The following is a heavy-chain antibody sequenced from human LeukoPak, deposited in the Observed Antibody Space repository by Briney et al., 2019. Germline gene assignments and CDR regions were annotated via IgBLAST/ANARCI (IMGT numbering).Heavy chain of an antibody. CDR1: GGSSSGYY. CDR3: ARGQTDYDFWSGPTYYGMDV. V-gene: IGHV4-34*01. D-gene: IGHD3-3*01. CDR2: INHSGST. J-gene: IGHJ6*02. Sequence: PSETLSLTCAVYGGSSSGYYWSWIRQPPGKGLEWIGEINHSGSTNYNPSLKSRVTISVDTSKNQFSLKLSSVTAADTAVYYCARGQTDYDFWSGPTYYGMDVWGQGTTVTVSS.